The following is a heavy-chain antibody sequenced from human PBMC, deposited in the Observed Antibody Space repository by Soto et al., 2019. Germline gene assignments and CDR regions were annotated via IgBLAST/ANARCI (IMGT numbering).Heavy chain of an antibody. D-gene: IGHD2-15*01. CDR1: GFTFSSYA. Sequence: EVQLLESGGGLVQPWGSLRLSCAASGFTFSSYAMSWVRQAPGKGLEWVSAISGSGGSTYYADSVKGRFTISRDNSKNTLYLQMNSLRAEDTAVYYCAKDPRYCSGGSCYFHYYYMDVWGKGTTVTVSS. V-gene: IGHV3-23*01. J-gene: IGHJ6*03. CDR2: ISGSGGST. CDR3: AKDPRYCSGGSCYFHYYYMDV.